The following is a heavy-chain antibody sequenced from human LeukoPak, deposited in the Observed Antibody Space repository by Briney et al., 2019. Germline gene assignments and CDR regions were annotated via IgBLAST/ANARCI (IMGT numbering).Heavy chain of an antibody. CDR1: GGSISSYY. J-gene: IGHJ4*02. Sequence: PSETLSLTCTVSGGSISSYYWSWIRQPPGKGLEWIGYIYYSGSTNYNPSLKSRVTISVDTSKNQFSLKLSSVTAADTAVYYCARHLLYGSGSYELFDYWGQGTLVTVSS. CDR3: ARHLLYGSGSYELFDY. V-gene: IGHV4-59*08. D-gene: IGHD3-10*01. CDR2: IYYSGST.